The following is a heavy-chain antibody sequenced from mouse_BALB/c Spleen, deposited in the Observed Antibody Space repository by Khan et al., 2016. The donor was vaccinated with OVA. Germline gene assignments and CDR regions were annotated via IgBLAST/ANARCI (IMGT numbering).Heavy chain of an antibody. CDR2: IYPGDGDT. Sequence: VELVESGAELARPGASVKLSCKASGYTFTTYWMQWIKQRPGQGLEWIGTIYPGDGDTRYTQKFKGKATLTADKSSSTAYMQLNTLASEDSAVYYGASYRYDYFDYWGQGTTLTVSA. V-gene: IGHV1-87*01. D-gene: IGHD2-14*01. CDR3: ASYRYDYFDY. CDR1: GYTFTTYW. J-gene: IGHJ2*01.